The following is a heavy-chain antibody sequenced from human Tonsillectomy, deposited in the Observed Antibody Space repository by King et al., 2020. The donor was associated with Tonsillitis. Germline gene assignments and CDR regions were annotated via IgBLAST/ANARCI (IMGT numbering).Heavy chain of an antibody. J-gene: IGHJ3*02. CDR3: ARDKTAVAGHTVDI. Sequence: VQLQESGPGLVKPSETLSLTCTVSGGSVSSGSYYWSWIRQPPGKGLEWIGYIYYSGSTNYNPSLKSRVTISVDTSKNQFSLKLSSVTAADTAVYYCARDKTAVAGHTVDIWGHGTMVTVSS. CDR1: GGSVSSGSYY. V-gene: IGHV4-61*01. CDR2: IYYSGST. D-gene: IGHD6-19*01.